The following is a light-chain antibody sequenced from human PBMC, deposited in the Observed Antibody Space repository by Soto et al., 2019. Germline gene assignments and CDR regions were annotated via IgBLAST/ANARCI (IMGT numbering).Light chain of an antibody. CDR2: GNS. J-gene: IGLJ1*01. V-gene: IGLV1-40*01. CDR3: QSYDSSLSALYV. Sequence: QSVLTQPPPLSGAPGQRVTISCTGGSSNIGAGYDVHWYQQLPGTAPKLLIYGNSNRPSGVPDRFSGSKSGTSASLAITGLQAEDEADYYCQSYDSSLSALYVFGTGTKVTVL. CDR1: SSNIGAGYD.